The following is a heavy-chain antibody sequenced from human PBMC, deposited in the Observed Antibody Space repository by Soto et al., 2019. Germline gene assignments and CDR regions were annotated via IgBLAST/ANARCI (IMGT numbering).Heavy chain of an antibody. CDR2: ISAGNGNT. V-gene: IGHV1-18*04. J-gene: IGHJ6*02. CDR3: ARWHYYDSSGYYRYYYYGMDV. Sequence: SVKVSCKASGYTFTSYGISWVRQAPGQGLEWMGWISAGNGNTKYSQKFQGRVTITRDTSASTAYMELSSLRSEDTAVYYCARWHYYDSSGYYRYYYYGMDVWGQGTTVTVSS. CDR1: GYTFTSYG. D-gene: IGHD3-22*01.